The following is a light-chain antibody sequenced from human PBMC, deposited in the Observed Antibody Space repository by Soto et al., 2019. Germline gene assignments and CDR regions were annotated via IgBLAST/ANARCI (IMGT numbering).Light chain of an antibody. V-gene: IGKV3-20*01. CDR1: QSVSSSY. Sequence: EIVLTQSPGTLSLSPGERATLSCRASQSVSSSYLAWYQQKPGQAPRLLIYGASSRATGIPDRFSGSGSGTDFTLTISRLEPEDFAVYYCQQYGSSPNTFGQGNTLEIK. CDR3: QQYGSSPNT. CDR2: GAS. J-gene: IGKJ2*01.